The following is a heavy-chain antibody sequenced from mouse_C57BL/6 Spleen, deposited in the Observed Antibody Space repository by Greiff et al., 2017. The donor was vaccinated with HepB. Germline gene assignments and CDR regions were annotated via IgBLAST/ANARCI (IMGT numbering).Heavy chain of an antibody. J-gene: IGHJ3*01. D-gene: IGHD4-1*01. CDR3: ARDRELGWFAY. CDR2: ISYDGSN. Sequence: EVKLLESGPGLVKPSQSLSLTCSVTGYSITSGYYWNWIRQFPGNKLEWMGYISYDGSNNYNPSLKNRISITRDTSKNQFFLKLNSVTTEDTATYYCARDRELGWFAYWGQGTLVTVSA. CDR1: GYSITSGYY. V-gene: IGHV3-6*01.